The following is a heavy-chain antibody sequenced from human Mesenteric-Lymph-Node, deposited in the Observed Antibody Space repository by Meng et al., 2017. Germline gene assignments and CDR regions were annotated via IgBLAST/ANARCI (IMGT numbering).Heavy chain of an antibody. Sequence: HLQESAPGRVKPSGTLRSTSVVSGASTRSSTGGCWAPQPPGKGLEWIGEIYHRGTPSYTSSLKSRVTISLDTSKNQFSLNLSSVPAGDRAVYYCARVKGGVGAFDIWGQGTMVTVSS. CDR1: GASTRSSTG. CDR3: ARVKGGVGAFDI. CDR2: IYHRGTP. J-gene: IGHJ3*02. D-gene: IGHD1-26*01. V-gene: IGHV4-4*02.